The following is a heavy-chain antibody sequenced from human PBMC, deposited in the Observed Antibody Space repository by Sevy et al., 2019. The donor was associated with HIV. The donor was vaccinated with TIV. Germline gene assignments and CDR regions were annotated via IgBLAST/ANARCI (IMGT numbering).Heavy chain of an antibody. D-gene: IGHD3-3*01. CDR2: INPNSGGT. J-gene: IGHJ4*02. Sequence: ASVKVSCKASGYTFTVYYMHWVRQAPGQGLEWMGWINPNSGGTNYAQKFQGRVTMTSDTSISTAYMELTRLKSDDTAVYYCARDHEILGVVTPAYWGQGTLVTVSS. CDR1: GYTFTVYY. CDR3: ARDHEILGVVTPAY. V-gene: IGHV1-2*02.